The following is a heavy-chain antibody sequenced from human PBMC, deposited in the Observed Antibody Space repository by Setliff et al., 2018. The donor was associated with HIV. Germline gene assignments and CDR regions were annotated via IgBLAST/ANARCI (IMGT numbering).Heavy chain of an antibody. D-gene: IGHD3-22*01. V-gene: IGHV4-34*01. CDR3: ARLSGLYYYDSSGYYYGHYFDY. J-gene: IGHJ4*02. Sequence: SETLSLTCTVYGGSFSNYYTNWIRQPPGKGLEWIGELSPSGTTRSNPSLQSRVTISLDTSNNQFSLKASDTAMYYCARLSGLYYYDSSGYYYGHYFDYWGQGTLVTVSS. CDR1: GGSFSNYY. CDR2: LSPSGTT.